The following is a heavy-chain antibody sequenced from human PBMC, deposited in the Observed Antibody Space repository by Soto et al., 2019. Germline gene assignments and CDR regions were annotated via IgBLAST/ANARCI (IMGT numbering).Heavy chain of an antibody. D-gene: IGHD3-22*01. CDR2: LYYGRSA. CDR3: ALRSMAVVPEY. J-gene: IGHJ4*02. Sequence: QVQLQESGPGLVKPSETLSLTYAVSGDSISTYYCMWIRQPPGKGLESIGYLYYGRSANYNPSLKSRVTLSVDTSTNQCSLTLSSMTAADTAVYYCALRSMAVVPEYWGQGTLVTVSS. CDR1: GDSISTYY. V-gene: IGHV4-59*01.